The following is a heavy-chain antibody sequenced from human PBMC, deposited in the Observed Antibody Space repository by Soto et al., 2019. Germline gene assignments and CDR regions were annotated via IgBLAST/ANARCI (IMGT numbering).Heavy chain of an antibody. Sequence: GESLKISCKGSGYSFAGYWITWVRQKPGNGLEWMGRIDPRESQTYYSPSFRGHVTISVTKSITTVFLQWSSLRSSDTAMYYCARQIYDSDTGPNFQYYFDSWGQGTPVTVSS. J-gene: IGHJ4*02. CDR3: ARQIYDSDTGPNFQYYFDS. V-gene: IGHV5-10-1*01. D-gene: IGHD3-22*01. CDR2: IDPRESQT. CDR1: GYSFAGYW.